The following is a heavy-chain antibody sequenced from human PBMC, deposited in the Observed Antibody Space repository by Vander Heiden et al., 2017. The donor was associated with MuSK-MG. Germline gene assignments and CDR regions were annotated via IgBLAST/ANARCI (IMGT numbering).Heavy chain of an antibody. CDR1: GFTVSGNY. Sequence: EVQLVESGGGLVQPGGSLRLSCAASGFTVSGNYMSWVRQAPGKGLEWVSVIYSGGSTYYADSVKGRFTISRDNSKNTLYLQMNSLRAEDTAVYYCARDRPYCSGGSCYSGYWGQGTLVTVSS. CDR2: IYSGGST. V-gene: IGHV3-66*01. D-gene: IGHD2-15*01. CDR3: ARDRPYCSGGSCYSGY. J-gene: IGHJ4*02.